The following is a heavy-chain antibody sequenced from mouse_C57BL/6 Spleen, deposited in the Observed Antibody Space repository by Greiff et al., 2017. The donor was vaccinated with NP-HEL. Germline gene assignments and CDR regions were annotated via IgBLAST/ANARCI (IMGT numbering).Heavy chain of an antibody. D-gene: IGHD1-1*01. CDR3: ARKPPRGSLYAMDY. J-gene: IGHJ4*01. CDR1: GFSLTSYG. V-gene: IGHV2-2*01. CDR2: IWSGGST. Sequence: VKLMESGPGLVQPSQSLSITCTVSGFSLTSYGVHWVRQSPGKGLEWLGVIWSGGSTDYNAAFISRLSISKDNSKSQVFFKMNSLQADDTAIYYCARKPPRGSLYAMDYWGQGTSVTVSS.